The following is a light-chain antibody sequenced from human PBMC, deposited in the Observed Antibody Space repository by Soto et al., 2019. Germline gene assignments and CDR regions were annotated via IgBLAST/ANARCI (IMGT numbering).Light chain of an antibody. V-gene: IGLV2-14*01. Sequence: QSVLTQPASVSGSPGQSITISCTGTSSDVGGYNYVSWYQQHPGKAPKIIIYEVTNRPSGVSNRFSGSKSGNTASLTISGRQAEDDADYYCSSFTSRFTFNYIFGTGTKLTVL. CDR3: SSFTSRFTFNYI. CDR2: EVT. CDR1: SSDVGGYNY. J-gene: IGLJ1*01.